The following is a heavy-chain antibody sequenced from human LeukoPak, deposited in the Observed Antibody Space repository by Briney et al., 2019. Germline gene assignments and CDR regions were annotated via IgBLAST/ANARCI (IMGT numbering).Heavy chain of an antibody. CDR2: ISSRSTYI. V-gene: IGHV3-21*01. CDR1: GFTFSSST. CDR3: ARDGRHSSGWIFFMEV. D-gene: IGHD6-19*01. Sequence: GGSLRLSCEDSGFTFSSSTMNWVRQAPGKGLEWVSSISSRSTYIYYADSVKGRFTISRDNAKNSVYLQMNGLRAEDTAVYYFARDGRHSSGWIFFMEVWGKGTTVTVSS. J-gene: IGHJ6*03.